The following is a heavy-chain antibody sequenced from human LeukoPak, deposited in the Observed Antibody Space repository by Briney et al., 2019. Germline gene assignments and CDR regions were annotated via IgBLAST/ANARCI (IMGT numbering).Heavy chain of an antibody. J-gene: IGHJ4*02. CDR3: ARGKGYLDSQ. CDR2: IKQDGSEK. D-gene: IGHD6-13*01. CDR1: GFTFSSYW. Sequence: GGSLRLSCAASGFTFSSYWMSWVRQAPGRGLEGVANIKQDGSEKYYLDSVKGRFTISRDNAKNSLYLQMNSLRVEDTAVYYCARGKGYLDSQGGQGALVTVSS. V-gene: IGHV3-7*03.